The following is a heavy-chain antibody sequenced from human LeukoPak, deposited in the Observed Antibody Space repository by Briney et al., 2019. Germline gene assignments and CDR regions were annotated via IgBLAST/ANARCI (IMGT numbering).Heavy chain of an antibody. D-gene: IGHD6-13*01. Sequence: GGSLRLSCAASGFTFSAYGMHWVRQAPVKVLEWVAFIRYDGSNKYYPDSVRGRFTVSRDNSKNTLYLQMNSLRPEDTAVYYCAKVLGEYSIRSKPLDTWGQGTLVTVSS. CDR1: GFTFSAYG. CDR3: AKVLGEYSIRSKPLDT. V-gene: IGHV3-30*02. CDR2: IRYDGSNK. J-gene: IGHJ5*02.